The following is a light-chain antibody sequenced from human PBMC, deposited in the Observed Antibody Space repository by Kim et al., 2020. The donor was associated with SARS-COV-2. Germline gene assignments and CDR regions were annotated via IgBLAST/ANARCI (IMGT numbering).Light chain of an antibody. CDR2: TAS. J-gene: IGKJ3*01. Sequence: ASVGDRVTITCRASQSISSYLNWYQQKPGKAPKLLIYTASSLQSGVPSRFSGSGSGTDFTRTISSLQPEDFATYYCQQSYSTPFTFGPGTKVDIK. V-gene: IGKV1-39*01. CDR3: QQSYSTPFT. CDR1: QSISSY.